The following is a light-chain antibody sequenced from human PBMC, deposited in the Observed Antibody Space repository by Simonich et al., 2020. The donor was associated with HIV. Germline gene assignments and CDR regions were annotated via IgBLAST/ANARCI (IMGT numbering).Light chain of an antibody. CDR1: QRVLYSSNNKNY. Sequence: DIVMTQSPDSLGVSLGERATINCKSSQRVLYSSNNKNYLAWYQQKPGQPPKLLIYWASTRESGVPDRFSGSGSGTDFTLTISSLQAEDVAVYYCQQYYDTPITFGQGTRLEIK. CDR2: WAS. V-gene: IGKV4-1*01. CDR3: QQYYDTPIT. J-gene: IGKJ5*01.